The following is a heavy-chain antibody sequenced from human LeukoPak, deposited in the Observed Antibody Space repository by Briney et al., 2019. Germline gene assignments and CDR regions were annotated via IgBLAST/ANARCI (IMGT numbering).Heavy chain of an antibody. Sequence: SETLSLTCTVSGGSISSSSYYWGWIRQPPGKGLEWIGSIYYSGSTYYNPSLKSRVTISVDTSKNQFSLKLSSVTAADTAVYYCARVAPDYEFWSGYVKSRPHFDYWGQGTLVTVSS. CDR1: GGSISSSSYY. CDR2: IYYSGST. V-gene: IGHV4-39*07. CDR3: ARVAPDYEFWSGYVKSRPHFDY. D-gene: IGHD3-3*01. J-gene: IGHJ4*02.